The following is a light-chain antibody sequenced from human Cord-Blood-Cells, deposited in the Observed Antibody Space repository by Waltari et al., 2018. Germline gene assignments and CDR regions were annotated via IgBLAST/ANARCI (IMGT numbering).Light chain of an antibody. CDR3: QHYGSSPHT. V-gene: IGKV3-20*01. CDR2: GAS. CDR1: QSVSSSY. Sequence: ELVLTQSPGTLSLSPGERATLSCRASQSVSSSYLAWYQQKPGQAPRLLIYGASSRATGIPDRFSGSGSGTDFTLTISRLEPEDFSVYYCQHYGSSPHTFGQGTKVEIK. J-gene: IGKJ2*01.